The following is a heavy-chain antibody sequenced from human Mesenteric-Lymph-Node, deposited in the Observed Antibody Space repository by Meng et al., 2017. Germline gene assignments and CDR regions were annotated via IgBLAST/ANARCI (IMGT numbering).Heavy chain of an antibody. V-gene: IGHV3-21*01. CDR3: ARFVRSGRYSDY. J-gene: IGHJ4*02. CDR2: ISSSSTYI. CDR1: GFTFSSYS. Sequence: GESLKISCAPSGFTFSSYSMNWVRQAPGKGLEWVSSISSSSTYIYYADSVKGRFTISRDDAKNSLFLQMNSLRADDTAVYYCARFVRSGRYSDYWGQGTLVTVSS. D-gene: IGHD6-19*01.